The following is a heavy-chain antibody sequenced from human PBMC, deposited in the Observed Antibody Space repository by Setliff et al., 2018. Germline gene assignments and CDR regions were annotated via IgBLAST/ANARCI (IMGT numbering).Heavy chain of an antibody. V-gene: IGHV3-23*01. D-gene: IGHD2-15*01. CDR3: VRDRWKVVVNRGDDAFDL. Sequence: PGGSLRLSCAASGFTFSGYAITWVRQAPGKGLEWVSMISGSAQTTYYADSVKGRFTISRDNSKNTVYLRMNALRAEDTGLYYCVRDRWKVVVNRGDDAFDLWGQGTMVTVSS. J-gene: IGHJ3*01. CDR1: GFTFSGYA. CDR2: ISGSAQTT.